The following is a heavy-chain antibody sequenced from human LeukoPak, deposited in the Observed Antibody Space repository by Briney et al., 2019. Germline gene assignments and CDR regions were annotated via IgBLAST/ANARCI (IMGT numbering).Heavy chain of an antibody. Sequence: GGSLRLSCAASGFTFSSYEMNWVRQAPGKGLEWVSYISSSGSTIYYADSVKGRFTISRDNAKNSLYLQMNSLRAEDTAVYYCARDERIAARPGEWCYYYYMDVWGKGTTVTVSS. CDR1: GFTFSSYE. V-gene: IGHV3-48*03. CDR2: ISSSGSTI. J-gene: IGHJ6*03. D-gene: IGHD6-6*01. CDR3: ARDERIAARPGEWCYYYYMDV.